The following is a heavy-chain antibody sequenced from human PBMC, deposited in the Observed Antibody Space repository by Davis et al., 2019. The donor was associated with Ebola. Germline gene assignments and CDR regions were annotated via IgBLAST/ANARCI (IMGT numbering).Heavy chain of an antibody. CDR2: IIPIFGTA. CDR1: GGTFSSYA. J-gene: IGHJ4*02. Sequence: SVKVSCKASGGTFSSYAISWVRQAPGQGLEWMGGIIPIFGTANYAQKFQGRVTITADESTSTAYMELSSLRSEDTAVYYCAREVVRGYCSSTSCPALDYWGQGTLVTVSS. V-gene: IGHV1-69*13. D-gene: IGHD2-2*01. CDR3: AREVVRGYCSSTSCPALDY.